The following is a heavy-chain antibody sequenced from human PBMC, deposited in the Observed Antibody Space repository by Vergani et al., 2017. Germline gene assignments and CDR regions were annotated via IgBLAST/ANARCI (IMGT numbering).Heavy chain of an antibody. CDR3: ARRSYYDSSGYSPFDAFDI. Sequence: QVQLQESGPGLVKPSQTLSLTCTVSGGSISSGSYYWSWIRQPAGKGLEWIGRIYTSGSTNYNPSLKSRVPISVDTSKNQFSLKLSSVTAADTAVYYCARRSYYDSSGYSPFDAFDIWGQGTTVTVSS. CDR1: GGSISSGSYY. J-gene: IGHJ3*02. V-gene: IGHV4-61*02. CDR2: IYTSGST. D-gene: IGHD3-22*01.